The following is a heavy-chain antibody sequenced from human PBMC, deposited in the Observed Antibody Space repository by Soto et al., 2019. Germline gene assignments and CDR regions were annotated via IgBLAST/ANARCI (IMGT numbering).Heavy chain of an antibody. CDR1: GDSVSSNSAA. CDR3: ARDYDYTMVRGVMYNWFDP. J-gene: IGHJ5*02. CDR2: TYYRSKWYN. V-gene: IGHV6-1*01. D-gene: IGHD3-10*01. Sequence: PSQTLSLTCAISGDSVSSNSAAWNWIRQSPSRGLEWLGRTYYRSKWYNDYAVSVKSRITINPDTSKNQFSLQLNSVTPEDTAVYYCARDYDYTMVRGVMYNWFDPWGQGTLVTAPQ.